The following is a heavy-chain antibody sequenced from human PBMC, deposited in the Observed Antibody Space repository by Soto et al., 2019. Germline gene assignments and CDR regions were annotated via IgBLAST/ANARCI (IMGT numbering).Heavy chain of an antibody. CDR3: AREVGYGDFSAALLD. Sequence: VQLMQSGAVVKKPGSSVKVSCKASGGYFSSHSINWVRQAPGQGLEWMGGIITLFGTSNYAQNFQGRVTITADQSTSTAYMELNSLTSDDTAVYYCAREVGYGDFSAALLDWGQGTLVTVSS. D-gene: IGHD2-21*02. J-gene: IGHJ4*02. CDR1: GGYFSSHS. CDR2: IITLFGTS. V-gene: IGHV1-69*01.